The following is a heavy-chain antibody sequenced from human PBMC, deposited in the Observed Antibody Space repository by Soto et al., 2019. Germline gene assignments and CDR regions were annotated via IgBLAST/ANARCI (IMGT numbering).Heavy chain of an antibody. CDR2: MNPNSGNT. J-gene: IGHJ4*02. CDR1: GYTFTSYD. D-gene: IGHD6-19*01. V-gene: IGHV1-8*01. CDR3: ARGIGVAVAGKNYFAY. Sequence: ASVKVSCKASGYTFTSYDINWVRQATGQGLEWMGWMNPNSGNTGYAQKFQGRVTMTRNTSISTAYMELSSLRSEDTAVYYCARGIGVAVAGKNYFAYWGQGTLVTVSS.